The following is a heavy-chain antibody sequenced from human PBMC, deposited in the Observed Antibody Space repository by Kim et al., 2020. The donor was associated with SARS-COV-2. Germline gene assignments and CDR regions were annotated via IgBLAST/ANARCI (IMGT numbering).Heavy chain of an antibody. CDR3: ARAYDLWNGFEF. D-gene: IGHD3-3*01. Sequence: GGSLRLSCAASGFTFSTYAMNWVRQAPGQGLEWVSGISGNGGTAFYAESVKGRFTISRDNSKNTVYLQLSSLRAEDTALYYCARAYDLWNGFEFWGQGTVVTVS. J-gene: IGHJ3*01. CDR1: GFTFSTYA. V-gene: IGHV3-23*01. CDR2: ISGNGGTA.